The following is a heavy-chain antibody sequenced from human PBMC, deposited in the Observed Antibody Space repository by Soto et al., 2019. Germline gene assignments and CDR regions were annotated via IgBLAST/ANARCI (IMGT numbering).Heavy chain of an antibody. J-gene: IGHJ6*02. CDR1: GGTFSSYA. Sequence: ASVKVSCKASGGTFSSYAISWVRQAPGQGLEWMGGIIPIFGTANYAQKFQGRVTITADESTSTAYMELSSLRSEDTAVYYCARDIVVVPAAMPGDSYYGMDVWGQGTTVTVSS. V-gene: IGHV1-69*13. CDR2: IIPIFGTA. D-gene: IGHD2-2*01. CDR3: ARDIVVVPAAMPGDSYYGMDV.